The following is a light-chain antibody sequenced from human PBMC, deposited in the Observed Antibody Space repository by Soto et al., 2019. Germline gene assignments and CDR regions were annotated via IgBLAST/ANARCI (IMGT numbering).Light chain of an antibody. Sequence: ETVMTQSPATLSVSPGERATLSCRASQSVGNNVAWYRQKPGQAPRLLIYGASTRATGVPARFSGSGSGTEFTLTISSLQSEDFAVYYCQQYNKWPPWTFGQGTKVDIK. V-gene: IGKV3-15*01. J-gene: IGKJ1*01. CDR3: QQYNKWPPWT. CDR2: GAS. CDR1: QSVGNN.